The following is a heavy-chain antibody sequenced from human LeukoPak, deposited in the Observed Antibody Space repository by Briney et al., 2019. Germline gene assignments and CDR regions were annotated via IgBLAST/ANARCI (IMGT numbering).Heavy chain of an antibody. J-gene: IGHJ5*02. CDR1: GDSVSSNSAA. D-gene: IGHD3-3*01. V-gene: IGHV6-1*01. CDR2: TYYRSKWYN. CDR3: ARDRYYDFWSGYYPNWFDP. Sequence: SQTLSLTCAISGDSVSSNSAAWNWIRQSPSRGLERLGRTYYRSKWYNDYAVSVKSRITINPDTSKNQFSLQLNSVTPEDTAVYYCARDRYYDFWSGYYPNWFDPWGQGTLVTVSS.